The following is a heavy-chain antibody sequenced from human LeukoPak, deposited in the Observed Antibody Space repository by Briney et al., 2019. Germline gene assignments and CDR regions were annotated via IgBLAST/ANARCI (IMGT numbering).Heavy chain of an antibody. CDR1: GFTFDDYA. Sequence: GGSLRLSCAASGFTFDDYAMHWVRQVPGKGLEWVSSISRNSGTIRYADSVKGRFTISRDNAKNSLYLQMNSLRVEDTALYYCAKDSGISGSNSYFDYWGQGTLVTVSS. V-gene: IGHV3-9*01. D-gene: IGHD1-26*01. J-gene: IGHJ4*02. CDR3: AKDSGISGSNSYFDY. CDR2: ISRNSGTI.